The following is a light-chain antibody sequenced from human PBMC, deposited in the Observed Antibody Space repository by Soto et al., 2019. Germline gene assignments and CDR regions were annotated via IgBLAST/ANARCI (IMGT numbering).Light chain of an antibody. J-gene: IGLJ2*01. CDR2: EVS. CDR3: SSYTSTDTLVV. Sequence: HSVLTQPGSVSGSPGQSITISCTGTSSDIGGYNYVSWYQQHPGKDPKLLISEVSNRPSGISNGFYGSKSGNTASLTISGLPAEDEADYHCSSYTSTDTLVVFGGGTKLTVL. CDR1: SSDIGGYNY. V-gene: IGLV2-14*01.